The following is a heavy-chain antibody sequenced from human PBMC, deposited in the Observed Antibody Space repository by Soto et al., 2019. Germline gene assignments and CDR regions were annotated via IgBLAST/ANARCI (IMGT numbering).Heavy chain of an antibody. CDR2: ISGSGGST. CDR3: AKDSGYCSGGSCFGY. D-gene: IGHD2-15*01. Sequence: GGSLRLSCAASGFTFSSYAMSWVRQAPGKGLEWVSAISGSGGSTYYADSVKGRFTISRDNSKNTLYLQMNSLRAEDTAVYYCAKDSGYCSGGSCFGYWGQGTLVTVYS. V-gene: IGHV3-23*01. CDR1: GFTFSSYA. J-gene: IGHJ4*02.